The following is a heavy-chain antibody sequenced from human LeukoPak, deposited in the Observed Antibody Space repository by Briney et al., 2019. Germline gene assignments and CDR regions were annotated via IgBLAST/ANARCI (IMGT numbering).Heavy chain of an antibody. CDR1: GGTFSSYA. Sequence: RASVKVSCKASGGTFSSYAISWVRQAPGQGLEWMGWISAYNGNTNYAQKLQGRVTMTTDTSTSTAYMELRSLRSDDTAVYYCARDLGDYYDSSGYPMHWGQGTLVTVSS. V-gene: IGHV1-18*01. CDR2: ISAYNGNT. J-gene: IGHJ4*02. D-gene: IGHD3-22*01. CDR3: ARDLGDYYDSSGYPMH.